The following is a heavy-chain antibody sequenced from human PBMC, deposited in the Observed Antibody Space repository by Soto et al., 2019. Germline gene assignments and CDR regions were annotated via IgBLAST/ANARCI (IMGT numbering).Heavy chain of an antibody. CDR2: ISGSGDKT. D-gene: IGHD1-26*01. V-gene: IGHV3-23*01. CDR3: AKDRFGIVGPVDY. Sequence: EVQLLESGGDLVQPGGSLRLSCAASGLIFSDYAMSWVRQAPGKGLEWVACISGSGDKTFYADSVKGRFTISRDNSKNTVSLHMNSLRVDDTAVYFCAKDRFGIVGPVDYWGPGTLVTVSS. J-gene: IGHJ4*02. CDR1: GLIFSDYA.